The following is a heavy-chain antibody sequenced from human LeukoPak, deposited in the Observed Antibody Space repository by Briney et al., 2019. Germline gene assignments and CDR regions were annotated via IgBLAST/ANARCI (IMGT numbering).Heavy chain of an antibody. CDR3: ARLKSGYYDC. CDR2: IIPIFGTA. D-gene: IGHD3-22*01. Sequence: EASVKVSCKASGGTFSSYAISWVRQAPGQGLEWMGGIIPIFGTANYAQKFQGRVTITADESTSTAYMELSSLRSEDTAVYYCARLKSGYYDCWGQGTLVTVSS. V-gene: IGHV1-69*13. CDR1: GGTFSSYA. J-gene: IGHJ4*02.